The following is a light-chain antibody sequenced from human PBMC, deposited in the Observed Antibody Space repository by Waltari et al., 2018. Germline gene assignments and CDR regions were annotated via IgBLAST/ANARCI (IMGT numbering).Light chain of an antibody. CDR1: TSDVGNDNL. CDR3: CSYAGSGTYV. CDR2: EVI. V-gene: IGLV2-23*02. Sequence: QSALTQPASVSGTPGPSITISCTGTTSDVGNDNLVSWYQQHPGKAPKLMIGEVIKRPSGVSDRFSGSKSGNTASLTISGLQAEDEADYYCCSYAGSGTYVFGTGTKVTVL. J-gene: IGLJ1*01.